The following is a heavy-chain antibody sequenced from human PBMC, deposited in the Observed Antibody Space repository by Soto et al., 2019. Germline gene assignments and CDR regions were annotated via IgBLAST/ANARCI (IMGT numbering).Heavy chain of an antibody. CDR1: GFTFSSYS. CDR3: ARGGGGFYDYVWGSYSQGALDV. Sequence: PGGSLRLSCAASGFTFSSYSMNWVRQAPGKGLEWVSSISSSSSYIYYADSVKGRFTISRDNAKNSLYLQMSSLRAEDTAIYYCARGGGGFYDYVWGSYSQGALDVWGQGTMVTVSS. D-gene: IGHD3-16*01. CDR2: ISSSSSYI. J-gene: IGHJ3*01. V-gene: IGHV3-21*04.